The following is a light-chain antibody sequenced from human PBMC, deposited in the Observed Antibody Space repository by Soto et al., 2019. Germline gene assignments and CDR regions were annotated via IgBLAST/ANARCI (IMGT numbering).Light chain of an antibody. CDR2: DAS. J-gene: IGKJ5*01. CDR3: QQRSHRPP. CDR1: QNVASY. V-gene: IGKV3-11*01. Sequence: DIVVTKSPATLSLSQGERATLSCRASQNVASYLAWYQQKPGQAPRLLIYDASNRATGIPARFSGSGSGTDFTLTIISLARDDFAVYCCQQRSHRPPFAQGTRLEI.